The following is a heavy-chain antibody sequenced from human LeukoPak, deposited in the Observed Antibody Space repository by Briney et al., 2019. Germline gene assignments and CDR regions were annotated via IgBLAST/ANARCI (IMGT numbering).Heavy chain of an antibody. CDR2: IYPGDSDT. V-gene: IGHV5-51*01. D-gene: IGHD3-3*01. CDR1: GYNFTSYW. J-gene: IGHJ4*02. CDR3: ARRAYYDWSGYDY. Sequence: GESLKISCKGSGYNFTSYWVGWVRQMPGKGLEWMGIIYPGDSDTRYSPSFQGQVTISADKSISTAYLQWSILKASDTAMYYCARRAYYDWSGYDYWGQGTLVTVSS.